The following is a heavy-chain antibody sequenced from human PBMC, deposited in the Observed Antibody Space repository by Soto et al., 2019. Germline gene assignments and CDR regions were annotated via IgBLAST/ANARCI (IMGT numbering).Heavy chain of an antibody. D-gene: IGHD2-15*01. CDR1: GYTFTSYG. V-gene: IGHV1-18*01. CDR2: ISAYSGNT. CDR3: ARGPGYCSGGSCQARAFDI. J-gene: IGHJ3*02. Sequence: ASVKVSCKASGYTFTSYGISWVRQAPGQGLEWMGWISAYSGNTNYAQKLQGRVTMTTDTSTSTAHMELRSLRSDDTAVYYCARGPGYCSGGSCQARAFDIWGQGTMVTVSS.